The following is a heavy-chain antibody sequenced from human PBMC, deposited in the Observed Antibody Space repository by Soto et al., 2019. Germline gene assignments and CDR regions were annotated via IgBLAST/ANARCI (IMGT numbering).Heavy chain of an antibody. Sequence: QVQLQESGPGLVKPSQTLSLTCTVSGGSISSGGYYWSWIRQHPGKGLEWIGYIYYSRSTYYNPSLRRRVTASADRSNSQSSLKLGSVSAADTAVYNCAREEYGIVVATSRYDYGMHVWGEGTTVVVT. D-gene: IGHD1-26*01. CDR2: IYYSRST. CDR3: AREEYGIVVATSRYDYGMHV. V-gene: IGHV4-31*03. CDR1: GGSISSGGYY. J-gene: IGHJ6*02.